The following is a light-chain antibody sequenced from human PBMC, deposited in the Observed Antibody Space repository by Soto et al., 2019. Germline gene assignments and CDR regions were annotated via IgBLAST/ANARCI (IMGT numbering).Light chain of an antibody. J-gene: IGLJ2*01. CDR3: SSDTSSSSLV. V-gene: IGLV2-14*01. CDR1: SSDVGGYNY. Sequence: QSVLTQPPSVSGSPGQSITISCTGTSSDVGGYNYVSWYQQHPGKAPKLMIYDVSNRPSGVSNRFSGSKSGNTASLTISGHQDDEEDDYYCSSDTSSSSLVFGGGTKLTVL. CDR2: DVS.